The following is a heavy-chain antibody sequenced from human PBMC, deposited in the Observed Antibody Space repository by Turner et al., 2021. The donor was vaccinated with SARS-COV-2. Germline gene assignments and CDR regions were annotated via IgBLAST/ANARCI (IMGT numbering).Heavy chain of an antibody. CDR1: GFTFSSYS. V-gene: IGHV3-48*01. J-gene: IGHJ6*02. CDR2: ISSSSSTI. CDR3: AREGGYSYGPYYYGMDV. Sequence: EVQLVESGGGLVQPGGSLRLSCAASGFTFSSYSMNWVRQAPGKGLEWASYISSSSSTIYYADSVKGRFTISRDNAKNSLYLQMNSLRAEDTAVYYCAREGGYSYGPYYYGMDVWGQGTTVTVSS. D-gene: IGHD5-18*01.